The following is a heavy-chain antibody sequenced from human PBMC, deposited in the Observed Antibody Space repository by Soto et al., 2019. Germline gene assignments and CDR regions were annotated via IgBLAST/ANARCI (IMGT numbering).Heavy chain of an antibody. Sequence: WGSLRVSCASSVFTFSSYWMDWVRQTPGKGLEWVANISQDGSEKNYVDSVKGRFTIYRENAKNSLYLQMSSLTAEDSALYYCSRSLNSWGQGTLVTVSS. J-gene: IGHJ4*02. CDR2: ISQDGSEK. V-gene: IGHV3-7*01. CDR1: VFTFSSYW. CDR3: SRSLNS.